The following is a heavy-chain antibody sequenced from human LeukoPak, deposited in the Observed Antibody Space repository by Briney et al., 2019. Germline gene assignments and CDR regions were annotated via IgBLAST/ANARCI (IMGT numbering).Heavy chain of an antibody. CDR2: ISGSGGST. CDR3: ASPLTSRGPFDY. D-gene: IGHD3-16*01. V-gene: IGHV3-23*01. J-gene: IGHJ4*02. CDR1: GFTFSSYA. Sequence: GRSLRLSCAASGFTFSSYAMSWVRQAPGKGLEWVSAISGSGGSTYYADSVKGRFTISRDNSKNTLYLQMNSLRAEDTAVYYCASPLTSRGPFDYWGQGTLVTVSS.